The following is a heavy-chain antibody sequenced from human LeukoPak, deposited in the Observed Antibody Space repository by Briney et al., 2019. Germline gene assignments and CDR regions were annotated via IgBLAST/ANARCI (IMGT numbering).Heavy chain of an antibody. CDR3: ARGGRVVPAAIPAPYYYYYGMDV. J-gene: IGHJ6*02. V-gene: IGHV4-34*01. Sequence: PSETLSLTCAVYGGSFSGYYWRWIRQPPGKGLEWIGEINHSGSTNYNPSLKSRVTISVDTSKNQFSLKLSSVTAADTAVYYCARGGRVVPAAIPAPYYYYYGMDVWGQGTTVTVSS. CDR1: GGSFSGYY. CDR2: INHSGST. D-gene: IGHD2-2*02.